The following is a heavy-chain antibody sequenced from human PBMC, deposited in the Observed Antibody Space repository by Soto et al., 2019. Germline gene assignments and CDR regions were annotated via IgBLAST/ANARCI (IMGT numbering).Heavy chain of an antibody. D-gene: IGHD6-13*01. J-gene: IGHJ5*02. CDR3: ARVGTGAAWYQWFGP. CDR2: MNPNSGDT. CDR1: GYTFTSYD. V-gene: IGHV1-8*01. Sequence: QVQLVQSGAEVKKPGASVKVSCKASGYTFTSYDINWVRQATGQGLEWMGWMNPNSGDTGYAQNFQGRVTMTRDTSVSTAYMELSSLRSEDTAVYYCARVGTGAAWYQWFGPWGQGTLVTVSS.